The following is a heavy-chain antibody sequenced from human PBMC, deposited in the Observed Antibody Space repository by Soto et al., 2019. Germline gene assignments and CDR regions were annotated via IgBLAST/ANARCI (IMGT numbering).Heavy chain of an antibody. V-gene: IGHV1-69*01. CDR2: ITPIFGTA. CDR1: GGTFNRYA. CDR3: ARGWGYDTSDYYYAY. D-gene: IGHD3-22*01. Sequence: QVQLIQSGAEVKKPGSSVKVSCKAYGGTFNRYAISWVRQAPGQGLEWMGGITPIFGTANYAQKFQGRVAITADESTRTSYMELRSLRSGDTAVYYCARGWGYDTSDYYYAYWGQGTLITVSS. J-gene: IGHJ4*02.